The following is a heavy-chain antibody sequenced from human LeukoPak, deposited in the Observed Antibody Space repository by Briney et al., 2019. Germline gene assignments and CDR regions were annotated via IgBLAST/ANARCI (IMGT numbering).Heavy chain of an antibody. Sequence: GGSLRLSCAASGFTFSSYEMNWVRQAPGKGLEWVSYISSSGSDIYYADSVKGRFTISRDNAKNSLYLHMNSLRAEDTAVYYCARDYGGSSPFDYRGQGTLVTVSS. CDR1: GFTFSSYE. J-gene: IGHJ4*02. CDR2: ISSSGSDI. V-gene: IGHV3-48*03. D-gene: IGHD4-23*01. CDR3: ARDYGGSSPFDY.